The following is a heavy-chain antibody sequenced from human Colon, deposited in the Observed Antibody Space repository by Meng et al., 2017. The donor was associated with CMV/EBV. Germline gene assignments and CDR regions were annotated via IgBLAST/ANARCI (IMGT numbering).Heavy chain of an antibody. V-gene: IGHV3-21*01. Sequence: EVHLVEPGGGLVKPGGSLRLPCATSGFTLSNYGMNWVRQTPGKGLEWVSAISRSSSYTHYADSVKGRFTISRDNAKNSLYLQMNSLRVEDTAVYYCARYGEAYNENNWFDPWGQGTLVTVSS. D-gene: IGHD4/OR15-4a*01. CDR2: ISRSSSYT. CDR3: ARYGEAYNENNWFDP. CDR1: GFTLSNYG. J-gene: IGHJ5*02.